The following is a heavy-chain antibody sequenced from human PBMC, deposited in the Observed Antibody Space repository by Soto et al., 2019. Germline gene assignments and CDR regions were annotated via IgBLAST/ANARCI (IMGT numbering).Heavy chain of an antibody. CDR3: MRTNSRGHWAAWY. D-gene: IGHD3-22*01. V-gene: IGHV4-61*01. Sequence: SEPLSLTCTVSGDSFSSFSYYWAWVLHPPGKGLEWIGYIQASGSTNYNPSLKSRVYISVDTPKNQFSLMLTSVTAADTAIYYCMRTNSRGHWAAWYWGQGTLVTVSS. CDR2: IQASGST. J-gene: IGHJ4*02. CDR1: GDSFSSFSYY.